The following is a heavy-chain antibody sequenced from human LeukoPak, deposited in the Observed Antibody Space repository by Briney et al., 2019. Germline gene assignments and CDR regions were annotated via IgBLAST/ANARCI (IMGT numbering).Heavy chain of an antibody. CDR3: AKDSELLWFGELLDWLNYFDY. CDR2: IIPIFGTA. J-gene: IGHJ4*02. Sequence: ASVKVSCKASGYTFTGYYMHWVRQAPGQGLEWMGGIIPIFGTANYAQKFQGRVTITADESTSTAYMELSSLRYEDTAVYYCAKDSELLWFGELLDWLNYFDYWGQGTLVTVSS. D-gene: IGHD3-10*01. CDR1: GYTFTGYY. V-gene: IGHV1-69*13.